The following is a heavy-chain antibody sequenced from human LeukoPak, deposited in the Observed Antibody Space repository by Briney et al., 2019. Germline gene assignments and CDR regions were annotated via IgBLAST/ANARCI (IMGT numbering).Heavy chain of an antibody. CDR3: AREVDPDYLAFFDY. Sequence: PSETLSLTCTVSGGSISSYYWSWIRQPPGKGLEWIGYIYYSGSTNYNPSLKSRVTISVDTSKNQFSLKLSSVTAADTAVYYCAREVDPDYLAFFDYWGQGTLVTVSS. D-gene: IGHD2/OR15-2a*01. CDR1: GGSISSYY. J-gene: IGHJ4*02. V-gene: IGHV4-59*12. CDR2: IYYSGST.